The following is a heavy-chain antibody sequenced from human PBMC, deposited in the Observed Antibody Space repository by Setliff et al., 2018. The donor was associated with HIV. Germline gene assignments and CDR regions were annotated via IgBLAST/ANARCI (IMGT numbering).Heavy chain of an antibody. CDR1: GYIFTDYY. CDR3: ALASIVSTARWNH. J-gene: IGHJ4*02. D-gene: IGHD1-26*01. CDR2: INPNSGGT. Sequence: ASVKVSCKASGYIFTDYYMHWVRQAPGQELGWMGRINPNSGGTNYAQKFQGRVTMTRDTSISTAYTELSSLRSEDTATYYCALASIVSTARWNHWGRGTTVTVSS. V-gene: IGHV1-2*06.